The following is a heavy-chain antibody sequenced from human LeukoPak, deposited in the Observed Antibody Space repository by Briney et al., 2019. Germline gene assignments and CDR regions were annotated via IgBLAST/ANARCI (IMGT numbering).Heavy chain of an antibody. CDR3: AKDRYSSGWYDY. CDR1: GFTFDDYA. Sequence: PGGSLRLSCAASGFTFDDYAMHWVRQAPGKGLEWVSGISWNSGSIGYADSVKGRFTISRDNAKNSLYLQMNSLRAEDTALYYCAKDRYSSGWYDYWGQGTLVTVSS. CDR2: ISWNSGSI. J-gene: IGHJ4*02. V-gene: IGHV3-9*01. D-gene: IGHD6-19*01.